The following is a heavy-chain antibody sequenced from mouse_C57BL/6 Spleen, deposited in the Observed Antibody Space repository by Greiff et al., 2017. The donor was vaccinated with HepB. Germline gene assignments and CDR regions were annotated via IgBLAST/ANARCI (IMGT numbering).Heavy chain of an antibody. D-gene: IGHD2-2*01. J-gene: IGHJ2*01. Sequence: QVHVKQPGAELVKPGASVKLSCKASGYTFTSYWMHWVKQRPGRGLEWIGRIDPNSGGTKYNEKFKSKATLTVDKPSSTAYMQLSSLTSEDSAVYYCARFHYGYDDGMYYFDYWGQGTTLTVSS. V-gene: IGHV1-72*01. CDR2: IDPNSGGT. CDR1: GYTFTSYW. CDR3: ARFHYGYDDGMYYFDY.